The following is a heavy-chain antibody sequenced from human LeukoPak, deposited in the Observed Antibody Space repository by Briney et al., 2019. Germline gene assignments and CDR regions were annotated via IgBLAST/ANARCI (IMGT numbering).Heavy chain of an antibody. D-gene: IGHD5-12*01. CDR2: IYYSGST. J-gene: IGHJ4*02. Sequence: PSETLSLTCTVSGGSISSYYWSWTRQPPGKGLEWIGYIYYSGSTNYNPSLKSRVTISVNTSKNQFSLKLSSVTAADTAVYYCASTGLKGYSGYDYVWYAFDIWGQGTLVTVSS. V-gene: IGHV4-59*01. CDR1: GGSISSYY. CDR3: ASTGLKGYSGYDYVWYAFDI.